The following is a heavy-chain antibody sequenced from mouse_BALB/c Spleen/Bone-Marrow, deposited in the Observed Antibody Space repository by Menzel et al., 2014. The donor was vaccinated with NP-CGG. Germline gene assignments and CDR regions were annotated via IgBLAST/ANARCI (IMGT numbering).Heavy chain of an antibody. D-gene: IGHD2-4*01. CDR2: ISGGGSYT. CDR1: GFSFNSYG. CDR3: ARHAYYDQTEVSFVY. J-gene: IGHJ3*01. Sequence: EANVVESGGGLVKSGGSLKLSCAASGFSFNSYGMSWVRQTPEKRLEWVATISGGGSYTFYPDSVKGRFTISRDNAKNNLYLQLSSLRSEDTALYYCARHAYYDQTEVSFVYWGHETLVTVSA. V-gene: IGHV5-9-2*01.